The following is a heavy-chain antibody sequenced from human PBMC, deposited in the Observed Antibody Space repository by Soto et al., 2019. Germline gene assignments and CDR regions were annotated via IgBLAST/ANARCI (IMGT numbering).Heavy chain of an antibody. Sequence: SETLSLTCTVSGGSISSSTYYWGWIRQPPGKGLEWIGSLYYSGSTYYNPSLKSRVTMSVDTSKNQFSLRLSSVTAADTAVYYCARHGGVIYSSGWNDYWGQGTLVTVSS. CDR3: ARHGGVIYSSGWNDY. V-gene: IGHV4-39*01. J-gene: IGHJ4*02. D-gene: IGHD6-19*01. CDR1: GGSISSSTYY. CDR2: LYYSGST.